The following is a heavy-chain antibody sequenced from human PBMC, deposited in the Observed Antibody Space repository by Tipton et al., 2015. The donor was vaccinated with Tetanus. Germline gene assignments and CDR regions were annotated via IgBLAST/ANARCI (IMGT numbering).Heavy chain of an antibody. Sequence: QLVQSGAEMKKPGASVKVSCKASGYTFTGYYIYWVRQAPGQGLEWMGWIDPNSGGTVYAQKFQGRVTMTRDTSISTAYMELRSLRSDDTAVYYCARDRGDYIYYGMDVWGPGTTVTVS. CDR2: IDPNSGGT. D-gene: IGHD3-22*01. V-gene: IGHV1-2*02. J-gene: IGHJ6*02. CDR1: GYTFTGYY. CDR3: ARDRGDYIYYGMDV.